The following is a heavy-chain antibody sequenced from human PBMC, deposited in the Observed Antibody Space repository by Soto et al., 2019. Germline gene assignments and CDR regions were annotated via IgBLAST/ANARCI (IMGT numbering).Heavy chain of an antibody. CDR2: INHSGST. CDR3: ARHYGSGSLTLNYYYYYGMDV. CDR1: GGSFSGYY. D-gene: IGHD3-10*01. Sequence: SETLSLTCAVYGGSFSGYYWNWIRQPPGKGLEWIGEINHSGSTNYNPSLKSRVTISVDTSKNQFSLKLSPVTAADTAVYYCARHYGSGSLTLNYYYYYGMDVWGQGTTVTVSS. V-gene: IGHV4-34*01. J-gene: IGHJ6*02.